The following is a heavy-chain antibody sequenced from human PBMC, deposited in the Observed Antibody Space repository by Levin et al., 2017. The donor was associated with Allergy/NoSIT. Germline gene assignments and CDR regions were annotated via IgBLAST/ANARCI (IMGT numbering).Heavy chain of an antibody. Sequence: GGSLRLSCVASGVTISNYAMSWVRQAPGKGLEWVSAISGGGGSTYYAESVKGRFTFSRDNSKNTLDLQMNSLRADDSAVYFCAKVRVGPNVGADSFDLWGPGTTVIVSS. J-gene: IGHJ3*01. D-gene: IGHD2-15*01. V-gene: IGHV3-23*01. CDR1: GVTISNYA. CDR2: ISGGGGST. CDR3: AKVRVGPNVGADSFDL.